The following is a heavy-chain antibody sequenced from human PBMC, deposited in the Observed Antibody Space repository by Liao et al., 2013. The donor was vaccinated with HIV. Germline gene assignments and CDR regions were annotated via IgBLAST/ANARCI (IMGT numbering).Heavy chain of an antibody. CDR3: ARGAINAFDI. Sequence: QVQLQESGPGLVKPSETLSLTCTVSGGSISSYYWSWIRQPPGKGLEWIGYIYYSGSTNYNPSLKSRVTISVDTSKNQFSLKLSSVTAADTAVYYCARGAINAFDIWGPRDNGHRLF. V-gene: IGHV4-59*01. CDR1: GGSISSYY. CDR2: IYYSGST. J-gene: IGHJ3*02.